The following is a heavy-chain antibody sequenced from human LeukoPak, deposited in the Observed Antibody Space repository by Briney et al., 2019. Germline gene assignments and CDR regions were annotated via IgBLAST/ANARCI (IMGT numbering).Heavy chain of an antibody. CDR3: ARLTAYYGSGKGDY. CDR2: INAGNGNT. J-gene: IGHJ4*02. Sequence: ASVKVSCKASGYTFTSYAMHWVRQAPGQRLEWMGWINAGNGNTKYSQKFQGRVTITRDTSASTAYMELSSLRSEDTAVYYCARLTAYYGSGKGDYWGQGTLATVSS. CDR1: GYTFTSYA. V-gene: IGHV1-3*01. D-gene: IGHD3-10*01.